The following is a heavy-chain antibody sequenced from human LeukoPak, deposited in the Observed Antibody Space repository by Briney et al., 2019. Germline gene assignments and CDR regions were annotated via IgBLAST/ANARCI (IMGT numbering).Heavy chain of an antibody. D-gene: IGHD4-17*01. Sequence: PSETLSLTCTVSGGSISSYYWSWIRQPAGKGLEWIGRIYTSGSTYYNPSLKSRVTISVDTSKNQFSLKLSSVTAADTAVYYCARYFVTTRYFDYWGQGTLVTVSS. CDR2: IYTSGST. V-gene: IGHV4-4*07. CDR1: GGSISSYY. CDR3: ARYFVTTRYFDY. J-gene: IGHJ4*02.